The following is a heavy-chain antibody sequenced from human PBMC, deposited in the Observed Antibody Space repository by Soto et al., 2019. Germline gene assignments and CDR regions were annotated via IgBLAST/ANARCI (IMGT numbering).Heavy chain of an antibody. CDR1: GGSISSGDYY. CDR3: ARDIVVVPAAIVGGDYYYYGMDV. Sequence: LSLTCSVFGGSISSGDYYWSWIRQPPGKGLEWIGYMFYVGATYYNPSLKSRVTISVDTSKNQFSLKLNSVTAADTAVYYCARDIVVVPAAIVGGDYYYYGMDVWGQGTTVTVSS. V-gene: IGHV4-30-4*01. CDR2: MFYVGAT. J-gene: IGHJ6*02. D-gene: IGHD2-2*02.